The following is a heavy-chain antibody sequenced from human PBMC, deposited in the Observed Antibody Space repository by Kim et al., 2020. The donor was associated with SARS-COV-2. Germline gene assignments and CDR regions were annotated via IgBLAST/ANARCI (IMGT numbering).Heavy chain of an antibody. CDR3: ARESLGAAAGD. CDR2: IYSGGST. V-gene: IGHV3-53*01. D-gene: IGHD6-13*01. CDR1: GFTISSNY. J-gene: IGHJ4*02. Sequence: GGSLRLSCAASGFTISSNYMTWVRQAPGKGLEWVSVIYSGGSTYYADSVKGRFTISRDISKNTLYLQMNSLRAEDTAVYYCARESLGAAAGDWGQGTLVTVSS.